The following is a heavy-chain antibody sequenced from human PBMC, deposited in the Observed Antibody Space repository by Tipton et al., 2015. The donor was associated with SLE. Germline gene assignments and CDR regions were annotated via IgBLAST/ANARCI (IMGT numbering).Heavy chain of an antibody. J-gene: IGHJ3*02. D-gene: IGHD1-26*01. CDR1: GYSITSDNY. CDR2: INHSGST. V-gene: IGHV4-38-2*01. Sequence: TLSLTCVVSGYSITSDNYWDWIRQPPGKGLEWIGEINHSGSTNYNPSLKSRVTISADTSKNQFSLKLSSVTAADTAVYYCARGRGGSLGPDAVDIWGQGTMVTVSS. CDR3: ARGRGGSLGPDAVDI.